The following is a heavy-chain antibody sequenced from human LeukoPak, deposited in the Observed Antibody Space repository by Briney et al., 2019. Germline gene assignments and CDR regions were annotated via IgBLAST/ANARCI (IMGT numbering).Heavy chain of an antibody. CDR3: ARDRTYYGDYPDAFDI. V-gene: IGHV3-7*01. J-gene: IGHJ3*02. CDR1: GFTFNNYW. Sequence: GGSLRLSCAASGFTFNNYWMSWVRQAPGKGLEWVANINQDGSEKYYVDSVKGRFTISRDNAKNSLYLQMNSLRAEDTAVYYCARDRTYYGDYPDAFDIWGQGTVVTVSS. CDR2: INQDGSEK. D-gene: IGHD4-17*01.